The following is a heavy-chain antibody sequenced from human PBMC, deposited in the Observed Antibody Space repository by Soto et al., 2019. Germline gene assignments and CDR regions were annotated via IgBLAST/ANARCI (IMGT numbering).Heavy chain of an antibody. Sequence: GGSLRLSCAASGFTFSSYWMHWVRQAPGKGLVWVSRINSDGSSTSYADSVKGRFTISRDNAKNTLYLQMNSLRAEDTAVYYCARRWYCSGGSCYDYYYYMDVWGKGTTVTVS. V-gene: IGHV3-74*01. J-gene: IGHJ6*03. CDR3: ARRWYCSGGSCYDYYYYMDV. CDR1: GFTFSSYW. CDR2: INSDGSST. D-gene: IGHD2-15*01.